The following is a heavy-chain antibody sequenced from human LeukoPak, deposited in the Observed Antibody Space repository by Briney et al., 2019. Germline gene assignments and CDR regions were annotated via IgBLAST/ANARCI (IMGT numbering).Heavy chain of an antibody. J-gene: IGHJ3*02. CDR3: ARYGNGAWLAHYSFDI. CDR1: GFTFSNYA. V-gene: IGHV3-7*01. D-gene: IGHD6-19*01. CDR2: INQDGREK. Sequence: GGSLRLSCAASGFTFSNYAMSWVRQAPGKGLEWVANINQDGREKYFVDSVKGRFAISRDNAMNSLYLQMNSLRAEDTAVYYCARYGNGAWLAHYSFDIWGQGTMVTVSS.